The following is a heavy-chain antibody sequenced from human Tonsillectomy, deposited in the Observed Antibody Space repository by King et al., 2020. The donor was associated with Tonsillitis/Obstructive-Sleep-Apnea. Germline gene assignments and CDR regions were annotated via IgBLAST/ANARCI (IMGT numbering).Heavy chain of an antibody. CDR2: ISSSSSYI. Sequence: VQLVESGGGLVKPGGSLRLSCAASGFTFSSYSMNWVRQAPGKGLEWVSSISSSSSYIYYADSVKGRFTISRDNAKNSLYLQMNSLRAEETAVYYCARDHTTYYDILTGYHDAFDIWGQGTMVTVSS. V-gene: IGHV3-21*01. CDR1: GFTFSSYS. J-gene: IGHJ3*02. CDR3: ARDHTTYYDILTGYHDAFDI. D-gene: IGHD3-9*01.